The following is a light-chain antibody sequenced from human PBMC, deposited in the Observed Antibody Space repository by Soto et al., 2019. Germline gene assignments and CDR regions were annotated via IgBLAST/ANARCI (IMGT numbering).Light chain of an antibody. J-gene: IGLJ1*01. CDR3: FSFTSTNTHV. CDR2: ETS. V-gene: IGLV2-23*01. Sequence: TQPSSLSGSPGPSVTISCTGTISDFGSFKFVSWYQHHPGKVPKVIIYETSKRPSGVSDRFSGSKSGNTASLTISGLQAEDEADYYCFSFTSTNTHVFRSGTKGTVL. CDR1: ISDFGSFKF.